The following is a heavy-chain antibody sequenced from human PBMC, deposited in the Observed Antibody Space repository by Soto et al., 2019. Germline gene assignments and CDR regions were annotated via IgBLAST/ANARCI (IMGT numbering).Heavy chain of an antibody. J-gene: IGHJ6*02. Sequence: QVQLVQSGAEVKKPGSSVKVSCKASGGTFGSYAITWVRRAPGQGLEWLGGIIPILNSPAYAQKFQARVVITADEIPNTAYMELISLRFDDTAVYYCAREAPYCTSATCPKFYDMDVWGQGTTVTVAS. D-gene: IGHD2-2*01. CDR1: GGTFGSYA. CDR2: IIPILNSP. CDR3: AREAPYCTSATCPKFYDMDV. V-gene: IGHV1-69*01.